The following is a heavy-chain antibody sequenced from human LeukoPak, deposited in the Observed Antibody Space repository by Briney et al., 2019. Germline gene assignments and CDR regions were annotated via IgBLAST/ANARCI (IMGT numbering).Heavy chain of an antibody. D-gene: IGHD6-13*01. CDR2: ISWDGGST. Sequence: PGGSLRLSCAASGFTFDVYAMHWVRQARGRGREWVSLISWDGGSTYYADSVKGRFTISRDNSKNSLYLQMNSLRAEDTALYYCAKDKGYSSSWYLFDYWGQGTLVTVSS. CDR3: AKDKGYSSSWYLFDY. J-gene: IGHJ4*02. V-gene: IGHV3-43D*04. CDR1: GFTFDVYA.